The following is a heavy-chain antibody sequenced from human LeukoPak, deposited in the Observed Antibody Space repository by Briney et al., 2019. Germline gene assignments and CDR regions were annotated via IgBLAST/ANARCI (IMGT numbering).Heavy chain of an antibody. J-gene: IGHJ4*02. CDR2: INQDGSEK. CDR1: GFTFSSYW. V-gene: IGHV3-7*01. Sequence: GGALRLSCAASGFTFSSYWMSWVRQAPGKGLEGVADINQDGSEKYYVGSVKGRFTVSRDNAKNSLYLQMNSLRAEDTAVYYCARDEMYYYDSSGYYSFDYWGRGTLVTVSS. D-gene: IGHD3-22*01. CDR3: ARDEMYYYDSSGYYSFDY.